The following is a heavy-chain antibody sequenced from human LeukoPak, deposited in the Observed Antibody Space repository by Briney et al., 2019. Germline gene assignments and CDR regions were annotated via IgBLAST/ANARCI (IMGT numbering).Heavy chain of an antibody. Sequence: GASVKASCKASGYAFTNYGITWVRQAPGQGLEWLGWISTFNGNTNYAQRLQDRVTMTTDTSTNTAYLELRRLRSDDTALYYCARRHLIGNGYFDHWGQGSLVTVSS. V-gene: IGHV1-18*01. D-gene: IGHD4-23*01. J-gene: IGHJ4*02. CDR2: ISTFNGNT. CDR1: GYAFTNYG. CDR3: ARRHLIGNGYFDH.